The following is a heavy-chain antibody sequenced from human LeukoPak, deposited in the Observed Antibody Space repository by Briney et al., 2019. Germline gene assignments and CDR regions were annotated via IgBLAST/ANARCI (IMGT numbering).Heavy chain of an antibody. CDR3: ARGTRVVVPAVPYYYYYMDV. V-gene: IGHV3-20*04. CDR1: GFTFDDYG. CDR2: INWNGGST. J-gene: IGHJ6*03. D-gene: IGHD2-2*01. Sequence: GGSLRLSCAASGFTFDDYGMSWVRQAPGKGLEWVSGINWNGGSTGYADSVKGRFTISRDNAKNSLYLQMNSLRAEDTALYYCARGTRVVVPAVPYYYYYMDVWGKGTTVTVSS.